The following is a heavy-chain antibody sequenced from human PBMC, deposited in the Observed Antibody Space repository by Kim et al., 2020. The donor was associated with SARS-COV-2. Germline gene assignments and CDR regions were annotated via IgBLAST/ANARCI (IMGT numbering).Heavy chain of an antibody. CDR1: GYTFTSYA. J-gene: IGHJ6*02. CDR3: ARDRGLSGYYVFYYYYGMDV. Sequence: ASVKVSCKASGYTFTSYAMHWVRQAPGQRLEWMGWINAGNGNTKYSQKFQGRVTITRDTSASTAYMELSSLRSEDTAVYYCARDRGLSGYYVFYYYYGMDVWGQGTTVTVSS. CDR2: INAGNGNT. V-gene: IGHV1-3*01. D-gene: IGHD3-22*01.